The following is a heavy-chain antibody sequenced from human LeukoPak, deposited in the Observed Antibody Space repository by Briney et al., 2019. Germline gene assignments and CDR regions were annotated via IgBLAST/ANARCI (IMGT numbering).Heavy chain of an antibody. D-gene: IGHD6-6*01. V-gene: IGHV3-33*01. Sequence: PGGSLRLSCAASGFTFSSYGMHWVRQAPGKGLEGVAVIWYDGSNKYYADSVKGRFTISRDNSKNTLYLQMNSLRAEDTAVYYCARGRVAARLGVIDYWGQGTLVTVSS. CDR1: GFTFSSYG. CDR2: IWYDGSNK. J-gene: IGHJ4*02. CDR3: ARGRVAARLGVIDY.